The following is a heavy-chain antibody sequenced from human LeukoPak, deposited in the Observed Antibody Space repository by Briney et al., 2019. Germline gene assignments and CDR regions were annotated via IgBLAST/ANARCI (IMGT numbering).Heavy chain of an antibody. D-gene: IGHD3-10*01. CDR3: ARVAQEVWFGELLDY. Sequence: PSETLSRTCTVSGYSISSGYYWGWIRQPPGKGLESFGSIYHSGITYYNPSLKSRVTISVDTSKNQFSLKLSSVTAADTAVYYCARVAQEVWFGELLDYWGQGTLVTVSS. CDR1: GYSISSGYY. CDR2: IYHSGIT. V-gene: IGHV4-38-2*02. J-gene: IGHJ4*02.